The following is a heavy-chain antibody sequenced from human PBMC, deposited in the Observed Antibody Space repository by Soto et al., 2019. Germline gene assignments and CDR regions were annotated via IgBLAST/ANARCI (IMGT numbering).Heavy chain of an antibody. J-gene: IGHJ4*02. CDR1: GGSFSGYY. CDR2: INHSGST. Sequence: PSETLSLTCAVYGGSFSGYYWSWIRQPPGKGLEWIGEINHSGSTNYNPSLKSRVTISVDTSKYQFSLKLSSVTAADTAVYYCARGRRTAVTLDYWGQGTLVTVSS. V-gene: IGHV4-34*01. D-gene: IGHD4-17*01. CDR3: ARGRRTAVTLDY.